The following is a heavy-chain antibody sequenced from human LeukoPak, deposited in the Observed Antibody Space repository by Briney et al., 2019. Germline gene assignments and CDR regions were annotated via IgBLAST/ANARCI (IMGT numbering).Heavy chain of an antibody. D-gene: IGHD3-22*01. CDR3: AKRVSYYYDSSGYYPYYFDY. CDR1: GFTFSSYA. CDR2: ISGSGGST. J-gene: IGHJ4*02. Sequence: GGSLRLSCAASGFTFSSYAMSWVRQAPGKGLEWVSAISGSGGSTYYADSVKGRFTISRDNSKNTLYLQMNSLRAEDTAVYYCAKRVSYYYDSSGYYPYYFDYWGQGTLVTVSS. V-gene: IGHV3-23*01.